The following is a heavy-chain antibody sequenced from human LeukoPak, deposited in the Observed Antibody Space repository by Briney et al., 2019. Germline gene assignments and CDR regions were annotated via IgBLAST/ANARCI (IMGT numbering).Heavy chain of an antibody. D-gene: IGHD3-10*01. CDR1: GFTFSSYG. Sequence: GGSLRLSCAASGFTFSSYGMHWVRQAPGKGLEWVAVISYDGSNKYYADSVKGRFTISRDNSKNTLYLQMNSLRAEDTAVYYCAKGTYYYGSTESTGSWYSDLWGRGTLVTVSS. V-gene: IGHV3-30*18. J-gene: IGHJ2*01. CDR3: AKGTYYYGSTESTGSWYSDL. CDR2: ISYDGSNK.